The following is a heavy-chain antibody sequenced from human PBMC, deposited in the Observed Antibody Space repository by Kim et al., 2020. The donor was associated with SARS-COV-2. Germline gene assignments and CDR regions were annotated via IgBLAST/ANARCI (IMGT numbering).Heavy chain of an antibody. J-gene: IGHJ4*02. CDR1: GGSISGYY. CDR2: IHYSGNT. D-gene: IGHD1-26*01. CDR3: AEGGPREFDY. V-gene: IGHV4-59*13. Sequence: SETLSLTCTVSGGSISGYYWSWIRQPPGKGLEWIGYIHYSGNTNYNPPLKSRVSISADMSKNQFSLKMTSVTAADTAVDYCAEGGPREFDYWGQGTLVTVS.